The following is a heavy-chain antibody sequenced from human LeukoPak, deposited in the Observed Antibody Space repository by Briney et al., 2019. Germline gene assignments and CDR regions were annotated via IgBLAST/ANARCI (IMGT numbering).Heavy chain of an antibody. D-gene: IGHD5-24*01. CDR1: GGSISSSSYY. J-gene: IGHJ5*02. Sequence: PSETLSLTCTVSGGSISSSSYYWGWIRQPPGKGLEWIGSIYYSGSTYYNPSLKSRVTISVHTSKNQFSLKLSSVTAADTAVYYCARDKMATITRGRVARWFDPWGQGTLVTVSS. CDR3: ARDKMATITRGRVARWFDP. V-gene: IGHV4-39*07. CDR2: IYYSGST.